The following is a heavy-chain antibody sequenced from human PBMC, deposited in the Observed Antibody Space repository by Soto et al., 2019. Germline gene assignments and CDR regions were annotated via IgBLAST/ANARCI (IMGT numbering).Heavy chain of an antibody. V-gene: IGHV3-48*02. CDR2: ISSSSSTI. CDR1: GFTFSSYS. CDR3: ARGGLIVANLFDY. J-gene: IGHJ4*02. D-gene: IGHD5-12*01. Sequence: EVQLVESGGGLVQPGGSLRLSCAASGFTFSSYSMNWVRQAPGKGLEWVSYISSSSSTIYYADSVKGRFTISRDNAKNSLDLQMNSLRDEDTAVYYCARGGLIVANLFDYWGQGTLVTVSS.